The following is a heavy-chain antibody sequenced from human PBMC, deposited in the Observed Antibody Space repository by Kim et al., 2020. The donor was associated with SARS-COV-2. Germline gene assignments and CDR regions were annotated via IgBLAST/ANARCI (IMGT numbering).Heavy chain of an antibody. CDR1: GYSFTSYW. CDR3: ARRFTAMVRGVPETHYYYYYYMDV. D-gene: IGHD3-10*01. CDR2: IYPGDSDT. J-gene: IGHJ6*03. Sequence: GESLKISCKGSGYSFTSYWIGWVRQMPGKGLEWMGIIYPGDSDTRYSPSFQGQVTISADKSISTAYLQWSSLKASDTAMYYCARRFTAMVRGVPETHYYYYYYMDVWGKGTTVTVSS. V-gene: IGHV5-51*01.